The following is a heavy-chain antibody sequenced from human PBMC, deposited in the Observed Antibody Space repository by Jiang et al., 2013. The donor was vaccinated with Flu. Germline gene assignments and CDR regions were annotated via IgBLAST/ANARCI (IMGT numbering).Heavy chain of an antibody. CDR3: ATSPYDILTGLNWFDP. CDR1: GYTLTELS. V-gene: IGHV1-24*01. D-gene: IGHD3-9*01. J-gene: IGHJ5*02. Sequence: EVKKPGASVKVSCKVSGYTLTELSMHWVRQAPGKGLEWMGGFDPEDGETIYAQKFQGRVTMTEDTSTDTAYMELSSLRSEDTAVYYCATSPYDILTGLNWFDPWGQGTLVTVSS. CDR2: FDPEDGET.